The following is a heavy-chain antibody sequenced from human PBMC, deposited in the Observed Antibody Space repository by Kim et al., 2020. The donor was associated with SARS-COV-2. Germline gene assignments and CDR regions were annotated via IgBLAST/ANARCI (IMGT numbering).Heavy chain of an antibody. V-gene: IGHV1-46*01. J-gene: IGHJ5*02. CDR3: ARDFEVIGRGIHWFDP. Sequence: KFQGRVPMTRETSTSTVYMELSSLRSEDTAVYYCARDFEVIGRGIHWFDPWGQGTLVTVSS.